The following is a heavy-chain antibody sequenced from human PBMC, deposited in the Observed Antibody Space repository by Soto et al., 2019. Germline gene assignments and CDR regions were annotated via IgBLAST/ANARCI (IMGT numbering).Heavy chain of an antibody. CDR2: IYYSGST. V-gene: IGHV4-59*01. Sequence: ETLSLTCTVSGGSISSYYWSWIRQPPGKWLEWIGYIYYSGSTNYNPSLKSRVTISVDTSENQFSLRLSSATAADTAVYYCAAYVVGATGEDYFDYWGQGTTVTVSS. D-gene: IGHD1-26*01. J-gene: IGHJ4*02. CDR1: GGSISSYY. CDR3: AAYVVGATGEDYFDY.